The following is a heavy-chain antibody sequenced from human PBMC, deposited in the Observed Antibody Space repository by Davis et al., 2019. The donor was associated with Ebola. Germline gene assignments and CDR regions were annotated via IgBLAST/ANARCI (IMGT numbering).Heavy chain of an antibody. Sequence: PSETLSLTCTVPGVSISRHYWSWIRQPPGKSLEWIGSIYYTGSAYYNSSLASRANISVDTSKNQFSLKLTSVTAADTAMYYCSERGSSVWGQGTLVTVSS. V-gene: IGHV4-59*03. CDR2: IYYTGSA. CDR1: GVSISRHY. J-gene: IGHJ4*02. D-gene: IGHD3-10*01. CDR3: SERGSSV.